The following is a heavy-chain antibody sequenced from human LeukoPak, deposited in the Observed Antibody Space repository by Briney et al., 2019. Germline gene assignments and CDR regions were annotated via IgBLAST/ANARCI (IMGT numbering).Heavy chain of an antibody. D-gene: IGHD6-13*01. Sequence: SETLSLTCTVSGGSISSSSYYWGWIRQPPGKGLEGIGSVYYSGSTYYNPSLKSRVTISVDTSKNQFSLKLSSVTAADTAVYYCAKDRSVFGLAAAVYWGQGTLVTVSS. CDR1: GGSISSSSYY. V-gene: IGHV4-39*02. CDR3: AKDRSVFGLAAAVY. J-gene: IGHJ4*02. CDR2: VYYSGST.